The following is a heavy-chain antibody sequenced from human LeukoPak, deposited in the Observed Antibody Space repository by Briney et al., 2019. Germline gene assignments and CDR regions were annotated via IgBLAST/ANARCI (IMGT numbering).Heavy chain of an antibody. CDR3: ARAPRNCSSTSCYESTKPNWFDP. D-gene: IGHD2-2*01. Sequence: PSENLSLTCTVSGGSISSGSYCWGWIRQPPGKGLEWIGSIYNSGSTYYNPSLKSRVTISVDTSKNQFSLKLSSVTAADTAVYYCARAPRNCSSTSCYESTKPNWFDPWGQGTLVTVSS. CDR2: IYNSGST. J-gene: IGHJ5*02. V-gene: IGHV4-39*07. CDR1: GGSISSGSYC.